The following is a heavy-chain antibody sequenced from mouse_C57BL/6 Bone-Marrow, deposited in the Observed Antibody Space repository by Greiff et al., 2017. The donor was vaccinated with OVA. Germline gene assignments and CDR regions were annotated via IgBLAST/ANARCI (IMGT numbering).Heavy chain of an antibody. J-gene: IGHJ2*01. CDR3: ARSCNCFYYFDY. CDR1: GYTFTSYW. Sequence: VQLQQPGAELVKPGASVKLSCKASGYTFTSYWMHWVKQRPGQGLEWIGMIHPNSGSTNYNEKFKSKATLTVDKSSSTAYMQLSSLASEDSAVYYWARSCNCFYYFDYWGQGTTLTVSS. D-gene: IGHD2-1*01. V-gene: IGHV1-64*01. CDR2: IHPNSGST.